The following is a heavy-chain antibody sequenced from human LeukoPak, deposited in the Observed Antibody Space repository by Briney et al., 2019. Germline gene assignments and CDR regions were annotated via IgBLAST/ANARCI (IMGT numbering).Heavy chain of an antibody. CDR3: AREARYYYDSSGYLDY. D-gene: IGHD3-22*01. J-gene: IGHJ4*02. CDR2: INPSGGST. CDR1: GYTFTSYY. Sequence: RASVKVSCKASGYTFTSYYMHWVRQAPGQGLEWMGIINPSGGSTSYAQKFQGRVTMTRDTSTSTVHMELSSLRSEDTAVYYCAREARYYYDSSGYLDYWGQGTLVTVSS. V-gene: IGHV1-46*01.